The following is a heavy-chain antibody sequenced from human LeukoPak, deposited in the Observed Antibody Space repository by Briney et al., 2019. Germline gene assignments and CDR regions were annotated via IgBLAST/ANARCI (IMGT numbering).Heavy chain of an antibody. D-gene: IGHD4-11*01. Sequence: SETLSLTCTVSGGSISSGGYYWSWLRQHPGKGLEWIGYIYYSGSTYYNPSLKSRVTISVDTSKNQFSLKLSSVTAADTAVYYCARADSNYAGYFDYWGQGTLVTVSS. CDR1: GGSISSGGYY. V-gene: IGHV4-31*03. CDR3: ARADSNYAGYFDY. CDR2: IYYSGST. J-gene: IGHJ4*02.